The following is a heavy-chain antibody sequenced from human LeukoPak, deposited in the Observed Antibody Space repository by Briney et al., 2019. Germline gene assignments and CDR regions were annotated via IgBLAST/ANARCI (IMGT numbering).Heavy chain of an antibody. CDR1: GGTFSSYA. V-gene: IGHV1-69*06. CDR3: ARDRLRLGYERTNWFDP. CDR2: IIPISGTA. Sequence: SVKVSCKASGGTFSSYAISWVRQAPGQGPEWIGGIIPISGTAKYAQKFQGRVTITADKSTSTAYMELSSLRSEDTAVYYCARDRLRLGYERTNWFDPWGQGTLVTVSS. D-gene: IGHD2-15*01. J-gene: IGHJ5*02.